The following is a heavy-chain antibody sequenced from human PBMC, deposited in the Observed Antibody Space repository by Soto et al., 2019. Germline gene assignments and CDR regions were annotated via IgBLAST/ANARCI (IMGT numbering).Heavy chain of an antibody. Sequence: GGSLRLSCVASGFTFTTYWMSWVRQAPGKGLEWVANIRQDGGAQYYVDSVKGRFTISRDNAKNSVYLQMDSLRAEDTAVYYCARGFLLYYDFWSGHDYWGQGTLVTVSS. CDR2: IRQDGGAQ. D-gene: IGHD3-3*01. CDR3: ARGFLLYYDFWSGHDY. J-gene: IGHJ4*02. CDR1: GFTFTTYW. V-gene: IGHV3-7*04.